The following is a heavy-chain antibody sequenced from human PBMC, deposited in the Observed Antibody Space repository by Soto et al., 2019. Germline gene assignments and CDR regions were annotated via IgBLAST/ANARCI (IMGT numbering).Heavy chain of an antibody. V-gene: IGHV4-31*03. J-gene: IGHJ2*01. CDR1: GGSISSGGYY. Sequence: PSETLSLTCTVSGGSISSGGYYLSWIRQHPGKGLEWIGYIYYSGSTYYNPSLKSRVTISVDTSKNQFSLKLSSVTAADTAVYYCARGTREILSIAAAGTIWYFDLWGRGTLVTVSS. D-gene: IGHD6-13*01. CDR3: ARGTREILSIAAAGTIWYFDL. CDR2: IYYSGST.